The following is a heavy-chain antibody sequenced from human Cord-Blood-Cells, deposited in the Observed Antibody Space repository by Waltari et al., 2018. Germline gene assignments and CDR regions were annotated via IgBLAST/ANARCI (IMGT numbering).Heavy chain of an antibody. J-gene: IGHJ4*02. CDR2: INHSGST. V-gene: IGHV4-34*01. D-gene: IGHD4-17*01. CDR3: ARGRDYGDYY. Sequence: QVQLQQWGAGLLKPSETLSLTCAVYGGSFSGYYWSWIRQPPGKGLEWIGEINHSGSTNYHPSLKSRVTISVDTSKNQFSLKLSSVTAADTAVYYCARGRDYGDYYWGQGTLVTVSS. CDR1: GGSFSGYY.